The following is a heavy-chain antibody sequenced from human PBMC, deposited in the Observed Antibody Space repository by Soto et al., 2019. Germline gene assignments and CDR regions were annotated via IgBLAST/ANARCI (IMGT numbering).Heavy chain of an antibody. CDR3: RSIVVVTGRGVDY. Sequence: EVQLVESGGGLVQPGGSLRLSCAASGFTFSDHYMDWVRQAPGKGLEWVGRTSNKANSYTTEYAASVKGRFTISRDDSKNSLYLQMNSLKTEDTAVYYCRSIVVVTGRGVDYWGQGTLVTASS. CDR2: TSNKANSYTT. V-gene: IGHV3-72*01. D-gene: IGHD2-21*02. CDR1: GFTFSDHY. J-gene: IGHJ4*02.